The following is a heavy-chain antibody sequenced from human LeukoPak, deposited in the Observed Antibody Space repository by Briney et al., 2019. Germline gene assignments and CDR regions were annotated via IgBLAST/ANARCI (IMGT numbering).Heavy chain of an antibody. CDR1: GGSISSYF. Sequence: SETLSFTCTVSGGSISSYFWSWIRQPPGKGLEWIGYIYYTGSTNYNPSLKSRVTISVDSSKNQFSLRLSSVTAADTAVYYCARTRDSGGSDYWGQGTLVTVSS. V-gene: IGHV4-59*01. CDR3: ARTRDSGGSDY. CDR2: IYYTGST. J-gene: IGHJ4*02. D-gene: IGHD1-26*01.